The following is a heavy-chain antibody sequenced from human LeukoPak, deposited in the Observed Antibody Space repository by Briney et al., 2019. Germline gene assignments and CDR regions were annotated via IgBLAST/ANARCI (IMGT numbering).Heavy chain of an antibody. Sequence: PSETLSLTCTVSGGSISSSSYYWGWIRQPPGKGLEWIGSTYYSGSTYYNPSLKSRVTISVDTSKNQFSLKLSSVTAADTAVYYCARHQIQLWFNWFDPWGQGTLVTVSS. CDR3: ARHQIQLWFNWFDP. CDR2: TYYSGST. J-gene: IGHJ5*02. D-gene: IGHD5-18*01. CDR1: GGSISSSSYY. V-gene: IGHV4-39*01.